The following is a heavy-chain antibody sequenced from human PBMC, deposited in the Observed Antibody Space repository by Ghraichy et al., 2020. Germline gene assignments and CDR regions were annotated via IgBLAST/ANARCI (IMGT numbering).Heavy chain of an antibody. J-gene: IGHJ5*02. V-gene: IGHV4-34*01. D-gene: IGHD1-26*01. Sequence: SETLSLTCALSDGSLSGYYWSWIRQPPGKGLEWIAEINHAGHTNYNPSLKGRVTLSVDPSKNQFSLHLNSVTAADSAIYYCARLMVGPLSPSPPWGQETLVTVSS. CDR3: ARLMVGPLSPSPP. CDR1: DGSLSGYY. CDR2: INHAGHT.